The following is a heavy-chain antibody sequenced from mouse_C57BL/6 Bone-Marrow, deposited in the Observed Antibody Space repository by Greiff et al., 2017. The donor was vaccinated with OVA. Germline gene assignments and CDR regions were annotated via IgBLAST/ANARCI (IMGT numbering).Heavy chain of an antibody. V-gene: IGHV5-12*01. J-gene: IGHJ1*03. CDR2: ISNGGGST. D-gene: IGHD1-1*02. CDR3: ARHGGKGYFDV. Sequence: EVQVVESGGGLVQPGGSLKLSCAASGFTFSDYYMYWVRQTPEKRLEWVAYISNGGGSTYYPDTVKGRFTISRDNAKNTLYLQMSRLKSEDTAMYYCARHGGKGYFDVWGTGTTVTVSS. CDR1: GFTFSDYY.